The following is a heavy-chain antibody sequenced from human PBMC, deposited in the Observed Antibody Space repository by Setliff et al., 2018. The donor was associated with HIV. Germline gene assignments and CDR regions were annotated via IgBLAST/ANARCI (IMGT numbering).Heavy chain of an antibody. CDR2: INPSGGST. Sequence: ASVKVSCKASGYTFSSYYMHWVRQAPGQGLEWMGIINPSGGSTAYPQKFQGRVTMTRDTSTSTAYMELNSLRSEDTAVYYCARGSDSGSYSYYYGMDAWGQGTTVTVSS. CDR1: GYTFSSYY. J-gene: IGHJ6*02. V-gene: IGHV1-46*01. CDR3: ARGSDSGSYSYYYGMDA. D-gene: IGHD3-10*01.